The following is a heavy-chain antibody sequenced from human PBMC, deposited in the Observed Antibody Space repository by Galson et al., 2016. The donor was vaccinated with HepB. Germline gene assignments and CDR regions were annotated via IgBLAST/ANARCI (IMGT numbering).Heavy chain of an antibody. V-gene: IGHV1-8*02. Sequence: SVKVSCTASGYTFTSYDIHWVRQATGQGLEWLGWMNPNSGNTGYAQKFQGRATFTRSTSKSTVYMELSSLRSEDMAMYYCARVEYASSTGANRFDDWGQGTLVTVSS. J-gene: IGHJ4*02. CDR2: MNPNSGNT. CDR3: ARVEYASSTGANRFDD. D-gene: IGHD2-2*01. CDR1: GYTFTSYD.